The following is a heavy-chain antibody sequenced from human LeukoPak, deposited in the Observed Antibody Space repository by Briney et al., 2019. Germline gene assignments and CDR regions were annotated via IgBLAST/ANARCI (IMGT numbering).Heavy chain of an antibody. J-gene: IGHJ4*02. CDR1: GFTFSSYG. V-gene: IGHV3-30*02. CDR2: IRYDGSNK. CDR3: AKVDVRGFSCSFDY. D-gene: IGHD5-18*01. Sequence: GGSLRLSCAASGFTFSSYGMHWVRQAPGKGLEWVAFIRYDGSNKYYADSVKGRFTISRDNSKNTLYLQMNSLRAEDMARYYCAKVDVRGFSCSFDYWGQGTLVTVSS.